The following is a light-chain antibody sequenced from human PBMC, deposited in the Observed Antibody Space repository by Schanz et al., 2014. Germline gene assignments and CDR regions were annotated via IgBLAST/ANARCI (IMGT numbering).Light chain of an antibody. J-gene: IGKJ4*01. CDR1: QSISGY. CDR2: GAF. Sequence: EIVLTQSPGTLSLSPGERATLSCKASQSISGYDLAWYQQKPGQAPRLLIYGAFDRATGIPDRFSGSGSGTDFTLTISSLEPEDFAVYYCQQRSNWPRLTFGGGTKVEIK. CDR3: QQRSNWPRLT. V-gene: IGKV3-11*01.